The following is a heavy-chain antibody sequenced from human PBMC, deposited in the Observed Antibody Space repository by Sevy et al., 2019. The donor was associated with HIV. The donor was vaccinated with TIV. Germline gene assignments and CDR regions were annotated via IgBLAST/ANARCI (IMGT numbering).Heavy chain of an antibody. J-gene: IGHJ4*02. Sequence: SETLSRTWTVSGGSISSGSYYWSWIRQSPGKGLEWIGYIHYSGSTNYNPSFKSRVTISVDTSKNQFSLKLSSVTAADTAVYYCARDSGSYPYYFDYWGQGTLVTVSS. D-gene: IGHD1-26*01. CDR2: IHYSGST. CDR1: GGSISSGSYY. V-gene: IGHV4-61*01. CDR3: ARDSGSYPYYFDY.